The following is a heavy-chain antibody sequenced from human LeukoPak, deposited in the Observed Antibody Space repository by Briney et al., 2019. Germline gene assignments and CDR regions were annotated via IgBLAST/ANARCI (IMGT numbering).Heavy chain of an antibody. Sequence: GGSLRLSCAASGFTFSSYGMHWVRQAPGKGLEWVAVIWYDGSNKYYADSVKGRFTISRDNSKNTLYLQMNSLRAEDTAVYYCARDKGYYYDSSGYYPPPQEYYFDYWGQGTLVTVYS. D-gene: IGHD3-22*01. J-gene: IGHJ4*02. V-gene: IGHV3-33*01. CDR3: ARDKGYYYDSSGYYPPPQEYYFDY. CDR2: IWYDGSNK. CDR1: GFTFSSYG.